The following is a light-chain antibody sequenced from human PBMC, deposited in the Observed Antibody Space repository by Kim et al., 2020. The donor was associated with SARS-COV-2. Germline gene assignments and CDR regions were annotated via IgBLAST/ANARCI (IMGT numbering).Light chain of an antibody. V-gene: IGKV3-11*01. CDR3: QQRKSWPLT. CDR2: DAY. Sequence: EIVLTQSPATLSLSPGEGATLSCRASQTVSSYLAWYQQKPGQAPRLLIYDAYNRATGIPARFSGSGSGTDFTLTISSLEPEDFAVYYCQQRKSWPLTFGGGTKVDIK. J-gene: IGKJ4*01. CDR1: QTVSSY.